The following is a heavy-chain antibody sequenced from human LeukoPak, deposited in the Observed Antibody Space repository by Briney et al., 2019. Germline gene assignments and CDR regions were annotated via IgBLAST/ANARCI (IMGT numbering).Heavy chain of an antibody. CDR1: GGSISSGDYY. J-gene: IGHJ6*03. D-gene: IGHD1-20*01. CDR3: ARGLYNWNRLRWGQMDYYYMDV. CDR2: IYYSGST. V-gene: IGHV4-61*08. Sequence: SETLSLTCTVSGGSISSGDYYWSWIRQPPGKGLEWIGYIYYSGSTNYNPSLKSRVTISVDTSKNQFSLKLSSVTAADTAVYYCARGLYNWNRLRWGQMDYYYMDVWGKGTTVTVSS.